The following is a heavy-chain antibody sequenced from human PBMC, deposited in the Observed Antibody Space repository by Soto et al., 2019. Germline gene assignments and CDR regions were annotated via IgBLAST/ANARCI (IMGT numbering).Heavy chain of an antibody. V-gene: IGHV4-34*01. CDR1: GGSFSGYY. CDR3: ARGRGGVQH. D-gene: IGHD3-10*01. CDR2: LNDSGGT. J-gene: IGHJ1*01. Sequence: QVQLQQWGAGLLKPSETLSLTCAVYGGSFSGYYWSWIRQPPGKGLEGIGELNDSGGTNYNASLKSRVSISGETSKNQFSLNLNFVTAADTAVYYCARGRGGVQHWGQGTLVTVSS.